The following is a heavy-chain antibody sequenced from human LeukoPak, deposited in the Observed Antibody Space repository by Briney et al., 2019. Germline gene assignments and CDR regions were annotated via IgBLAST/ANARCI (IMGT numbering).Heavy chain of an antibody. CDR3: ARGVSCGGDCYSGWETYYYYGMDV. J-gene: IGHJ6*02. D-gene: IGHD2-21*02. Sequence: ASVKVSCKAPGYTFTSYDINWVRQATGQGLEWMGWMNPNSGNTGYAQKFQGRVTMTRNTSISTAYMELSSLRSEDTAVYYCARGVSCGGDCYSGWETYYYYGMDVWGQGTTVTVSS. V-gene: IGHV1-8*01. CDR1: GYTFTSYD. CDR2: MNPNSGNT.